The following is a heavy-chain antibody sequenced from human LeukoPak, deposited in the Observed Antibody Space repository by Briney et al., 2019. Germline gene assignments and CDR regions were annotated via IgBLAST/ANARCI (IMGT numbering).Heavy chain of an antibody. J-gene: IGHJ6*03. CDR1: GGSISSYY. CDR3: ARAHCITMVRGVRRVCYMDV. CDR2: IYYSGGT. Sequence: SETLSLTCTVSGGSISSYYWSWIRQPPGKGLEWIGYIYYSGGTNYNPSLKSRVTISVDTSKNQFSLKLSPVTAADTAVYYGARAHCITMVRGVRRVCYMDVWGKGTTVTISS. D-gene: IGHD3-10*01. V-gene: IGHV4-59*01.